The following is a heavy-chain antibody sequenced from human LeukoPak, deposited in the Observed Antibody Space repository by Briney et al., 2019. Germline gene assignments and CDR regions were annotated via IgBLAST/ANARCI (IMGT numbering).Heavy chain of an antibody. D-gene: IGHD4-23*01. CDR2: INPNSGGT. CDR1: GYSFTGYY. Sequence: GASVKVSCKASGYSFTGYYMHWVRHAPGQGLEWMGWINPNSGGTNYAQKFQGRVTMTRDTSISTAYMELSSMKSDDTAVYYCARDNSMHERGWWFDPWGQGTLVTVPS. CDR3: ARDNSMHERGWWFDP. J-gene: IGHJ5*02. V-gene: IGHV1-2*02.